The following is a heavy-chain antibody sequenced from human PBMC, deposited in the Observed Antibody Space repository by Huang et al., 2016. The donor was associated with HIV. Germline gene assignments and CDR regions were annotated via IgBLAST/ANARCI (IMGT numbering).Heavy chain of an antibody. CDR3: ATSTPMLGESGGWSGKVVITENVPYVD. CDR2: LVPMLVSA. J-gene: IGHJ4*02. V-gene: IGHV1-69*01. D-gene: IGHD3-22*01. Sequence: QVHLVQSGAEVKKPGSSVKVSCKASGDSFTSLPINWVRQAPGQGLEWMGGLVPMLVSATSPQKFRGRVTISADESTSPSYMELSRLRSDDTAMYYCATSTPMLGESGGWSGKVVITENVPYVDWGQGTLVTVSS. CDR1: GDSFTSLP.